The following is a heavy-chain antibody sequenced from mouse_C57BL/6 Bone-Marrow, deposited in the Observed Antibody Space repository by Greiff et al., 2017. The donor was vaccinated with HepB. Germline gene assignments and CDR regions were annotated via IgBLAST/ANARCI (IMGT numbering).Heavy chain of an antibody. V-gene: IGHV1-50*01. CDR2: IDPSDSYT. D-gene: IGHD1-1*01. Sequence: VQLQQPGAELVKPGASVKLSCKASGYTFTSYWMQWVKQRPGQGLEWIGEIDPSDSYTNYNQKFKGKATLTVDTSSSTAYMQLSSLTSEDSAVYYCARRGRYYGSSTFAYWGQGTLVTVSA. CDR1: GYTFTSYW. J-gene: IGHJ3*01. CDR3: ARRGRYYGSSTFAY.